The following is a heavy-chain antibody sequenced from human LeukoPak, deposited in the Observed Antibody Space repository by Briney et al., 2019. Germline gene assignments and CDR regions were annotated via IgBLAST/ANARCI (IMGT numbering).Heavy chain of an antibody. D-gene: IGHD3-22*01. CDR3: ARARNDYDSNGFSTLDY. CDR1: GFTFSSYG. V-gene: IGHV3-33*01. CDR2: IWYDGSNI. J-gene: IGHJ4*02. Sequence: PGGSLRLSCAASGFTFSSYGMHWVRQAPGKGLDWVTDIWYDGSNIYHGDSVKGRFTVSRDNSKNTLYLQMNSLRAEDTAVYYCARARNDYDSNGFSTLDYWGQGTLVTVSS.